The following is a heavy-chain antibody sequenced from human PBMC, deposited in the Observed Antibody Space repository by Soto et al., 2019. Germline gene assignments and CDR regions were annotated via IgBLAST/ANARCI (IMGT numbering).Heavy chain of an antibody. CDR1: GFAFSTYW. V-gene: IGHV3-74*01. J-gene: IGHJ6*02. Sequence: QPGGSLRLSCAASGFAFSTYWMHWARQAPGKGLLWVSRIKFDGSSTYYGDSVKGRFTISRDDAKNTLFLQMNGLRVDDTAVYYRARGAKSVYARDVWGQGTTVTVSS. CDR2: IKFDGSST. CDR3: ARGAKSVYARDV.